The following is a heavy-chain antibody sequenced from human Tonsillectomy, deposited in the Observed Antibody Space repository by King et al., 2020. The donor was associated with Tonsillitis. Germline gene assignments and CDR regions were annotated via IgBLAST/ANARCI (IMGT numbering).Heavy chain of an antibody. J-gene: IGHJ5*02. CDR3: SRETWVYGS. V-gene: IGHV1-2*02. CDR1: GYTFTDYH. D-gene: IGHD5-24*01. CDR2: IDCNTGST. Sequence: VQLVESGTEVKMPGASVTVSCKASGYTFTDYHIHWIRQAPGQGLEWMGWIDCNTGSTNYAQNLQGRVTLTRDTSTRTAYMDLRSLTSDDTAIYYCSRETWVYGSWGQGTLVTVSS.